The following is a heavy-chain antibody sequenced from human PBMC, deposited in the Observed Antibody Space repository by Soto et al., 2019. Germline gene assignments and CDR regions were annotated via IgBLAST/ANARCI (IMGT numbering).Heavy chain of an antibody. CDR2: IYPGDSDT. CDR3: ARLRNPPYSNYFFWFDP. D-gene: IGHD4-4*01. CDR1: GYSFTSYW. Sequence: LGESLKISCKGSGYSFTSYWIGWVRQMPGKGLEWMGIIYPGDSDTRYSPSFQGQVTISADKSISTAYLQWSSLKASDTAMYYCARLRNPPYSNYFFWFDPWGQGTLVTVSS. J-gene: IGHJ5*02. V-gene: IGHV5-51*01.